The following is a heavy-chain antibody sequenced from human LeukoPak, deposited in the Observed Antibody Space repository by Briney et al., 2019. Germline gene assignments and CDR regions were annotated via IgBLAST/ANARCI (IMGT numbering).Heavy chain of an antibody. Sequence: GGSLRLSCAASGNYWMHWVRQVPGKGLVWVSHINSDGSWTSYVDSVKGRFTISKDNAKNTVYLQMNSLRAEDTAVYYCVSFYETYWGRGTLVTVSS. CDR2: INSDGSWT. CDR3: VSFYETY. CDR1: GNYW. V-gene: IGHV3-74*01. D-gene: IGHD2/OR15-2a*01. J-gene: IGHJ4*02.